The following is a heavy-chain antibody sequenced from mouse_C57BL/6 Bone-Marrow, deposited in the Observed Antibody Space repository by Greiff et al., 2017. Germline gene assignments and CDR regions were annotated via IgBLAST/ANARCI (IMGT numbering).Heavy chain of an antibody. CDR2: IDPSDSYT. CDR1: GYTFTSYW. Sequence: VQLQQSGAELVKPGASVKLSCKASGYTFTSYWMQWVKQRPGQGLEWIGEIDPSDSYTNYNQKFKGKATLTVDTSSSTAYMQLSSLTSDDSAVYYCARRSSTMISAWFAYWGQGTLVTVSA. V-gene: IGHV1-50*01. CDR3: ARRSSTMISAWFAY. J-gene: IGHJ3*01. D-gene: IGHD2-4*01.